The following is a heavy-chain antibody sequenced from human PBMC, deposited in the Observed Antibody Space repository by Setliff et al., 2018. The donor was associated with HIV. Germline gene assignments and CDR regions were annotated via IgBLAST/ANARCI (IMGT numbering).Heavy chain of an antibody. J-gene: IGHJ4*02. Sequence: SETLSLTCTVSGDSITSRPYWTWARQPAGKGLEWIGRIYTSGSTNYNPSLKSRVSMLIDTSDNQFSLNLNSVTAADTAVYYCAGEFAYWGQGALVTVSS. CDR3: AGEFAY. V-gene: IGHV4-4*07. CDR1: GDSITSRPY. CDR2: IYTSGST. D-gene: IGHD3-10*01.